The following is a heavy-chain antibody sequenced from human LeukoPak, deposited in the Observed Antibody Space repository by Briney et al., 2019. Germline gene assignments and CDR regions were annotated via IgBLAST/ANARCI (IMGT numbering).Heavy chain of an antibody. Sequence: GGSLRLSRAASVSTLSTHWMTWVRQPPGKGLEWVASLQQDGGATHYVDSVKGRFTISRDNADNSLYLQMNSLRAEDTAVYYCARETRGTVGSYWGQGTLVTVSS. D-gene: IGHD1-26*01. V-gene: IGHV3-7*05. CDR1: VSTLSTHW. CDR3: ARETRGTVGSY. J-gene: IGHJ4*02. CDR2: LQQDGGAT.